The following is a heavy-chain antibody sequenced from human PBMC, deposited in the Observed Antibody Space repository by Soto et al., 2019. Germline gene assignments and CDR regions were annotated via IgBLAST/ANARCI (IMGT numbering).Heavy chain of an antibody. D-gene: IGHD2-15*01. CDR1: GGSFSGYY. V-gene: IGHV4-34*01. J-gene: IGHJ4*01. CDR3: ARAHAPTLPFDY. CDR2: INHSGSA. Sequence: SETLSLTCAVYGGSFSGYYWSWIRQPPGKGLEWIGEINHSGSANYNPSLKSRVTISVDTSKNQFSLRLSSVTAADTAVHFCARAHAPTLPFDYWGQGTLVTVSS.